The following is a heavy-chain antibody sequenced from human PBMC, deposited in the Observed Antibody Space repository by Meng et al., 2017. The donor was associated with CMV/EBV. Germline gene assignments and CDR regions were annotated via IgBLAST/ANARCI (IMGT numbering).Heavy chain of an antibody. V-gene: IGHV1-69*05. D-gene: IGHD3-3*01. J-gene: IGHJ4*02. Sequence: PCKAAGGASISTAISWVRQAPGQGLEWMGGIIPIFGTANYAQKFQGRVTITTDEATSTAYMELSSLRSEDTAVYYCARDFWSGYYDYWGQGTLVTVSS. CDR1: GGASISTA. CDR3: ARDFWSGYYDY. CDR2: IIPIFGTA.